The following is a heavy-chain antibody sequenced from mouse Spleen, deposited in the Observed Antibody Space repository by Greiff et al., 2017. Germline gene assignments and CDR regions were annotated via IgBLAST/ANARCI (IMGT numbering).Heavy chain of an antibody. J-gene: IGHJ2*01. CDR3: ARGEVRRGSLDY. Sequence: EVKLMESGPGLVKPSQSLSLTCSVTGYSITSGYYWNWIRQFPGNKLEWMGYISYDGSNNYNPSLKNRISITRDTSKNQFFLKLNSVTTEDTATYYCARGEVRRGSLDYWGQGTTLTVSS. D-gene: IGHD2-14*01. CDR1: GYSITSGYY. CDR2: ISYDGSN. V-gene: IGHV3-6*01.